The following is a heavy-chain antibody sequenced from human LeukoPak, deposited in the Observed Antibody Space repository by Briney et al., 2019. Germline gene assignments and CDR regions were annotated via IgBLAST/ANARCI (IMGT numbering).Heavy chain of an antibody. V-gene: IGHV3-53*01. CDR3: ARNGFGESLYYFDY. CDR1: GFTVSSNY. Sequence: GGSLRLSCAASGFTVSSNYMSWVRQAPGKGLEWVSVIYSGGSTYYADSVKGRFTISRDNSKNTLYLQMNSLRAEDTAVYYCARNGFGESLYYFDYWGQGTLVTVSS. D-gene: IGHD3-10*01. J-gene: IGHJ4*02. CDR2: IYSGGST.